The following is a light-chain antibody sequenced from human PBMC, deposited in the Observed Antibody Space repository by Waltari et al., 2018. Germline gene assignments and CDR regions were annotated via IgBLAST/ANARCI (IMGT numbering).Light chain of an antibody. V-gene: IGLV3-27*01. Sequence: SYELTQPSSVSVSPGQTARLTCSGDVLAKKYPRWFQQKPGQAPVLVIYKDSERPSGIPERFSGSSSGTTVTLTISGAQVEDEADYYCYSAADNNRGVFGGGTKLTVL. CDR1: VLAKKY. CDR2: KDS. CDR3: YSAADNNRGV. J-gene: IGLJ2*01.